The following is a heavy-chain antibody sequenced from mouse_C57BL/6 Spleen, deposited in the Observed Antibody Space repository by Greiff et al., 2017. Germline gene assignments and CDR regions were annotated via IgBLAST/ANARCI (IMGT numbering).Heavy chain of an antibody. CDR2: IDPSDSYT. J-gene: IGHJ4*01. Sequence: QVQLKESGAELVKPGASVKLSCKASGYTFTSYWMQWVKQRPGQGLEWIGEIDPSDSYTNYNQKFKGKATLTVDTSSSTAYMQLSSLTSEDSAVYYCAREGAMDYWGQGTSVTVSS. V-gene: IGHV1-50*01. CDR3: AREGAMDY. CDR1: GYTFTSYW.